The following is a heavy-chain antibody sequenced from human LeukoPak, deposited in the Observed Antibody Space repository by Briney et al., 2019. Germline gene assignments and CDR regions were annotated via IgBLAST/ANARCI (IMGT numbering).Heavy chain of an antibody. Sequence: ASVKVSCKASGYTFTGYYMHWVRQAPGQGLEWMGWINPNSGGTNYAQKFQGRVTMTRDTSISTACMELSRLRSDDTAVYYCARDSSGFYYGYNWFDPWGQGTLVTVSS. CDR3: ARDSSGFYYGYNWFDP. V-gene: IGHV1-2*02. D-gene: IGHD3-22*01. J-gene: IGHJ5*02. CDR2: INPNSGGT. CDR1: GYTFTGYY.